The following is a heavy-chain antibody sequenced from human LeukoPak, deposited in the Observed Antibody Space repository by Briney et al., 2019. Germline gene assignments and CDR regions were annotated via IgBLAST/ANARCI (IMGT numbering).Heavy chain of an antibody. CDR1: GFTVSSNY. D-gene: IGHD6-19*01. V-gene: IGHV3-53*01. CDR3: AKHRVEVAGSYFDS. J-gene: IGHJ4*02. Sequence: GGSLRLSCAASGFTVSSNYMSWVRQAPGKGLEWVSVIYSGGSTYYADSVKGRFTISRDNSKNTLYLQMNSLRAEDTAVYYCAKHRVEVAGSYFDSWGQGTLVTVSS. CDR2: IYSGGST.